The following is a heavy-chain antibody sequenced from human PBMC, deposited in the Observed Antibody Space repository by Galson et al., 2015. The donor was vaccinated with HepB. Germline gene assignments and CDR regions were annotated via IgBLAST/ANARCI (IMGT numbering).Heavy chain of an antibody. CDR2: IWYDGSNK. CDR3: ARDHEYYDFWSGYVAANWFNP. V-gene: IGHV3-33*01. J-gene: IGHJ5*02. D-gene: IGHD3-3*01. CDR1: GFTFSSYG. Sequence: SLRLSCAASGFTFSSYGMHWVRQAPGKGLEWVAVIWYDGSNKYYADSVKGRFTISRDNSKNTLYLQMNSLRAEDTAVYYCARDHEYYDFWSGYVAANWFNP.